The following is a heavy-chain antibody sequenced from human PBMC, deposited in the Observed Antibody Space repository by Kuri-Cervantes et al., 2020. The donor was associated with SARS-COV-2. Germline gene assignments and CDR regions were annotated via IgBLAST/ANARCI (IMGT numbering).Heavy chain of an antibody. CDR2: IRYEGSNR. J-gene: IGHJ4*02. V-gene: IGHV3-30*02. Sequence: GGSLRLSCAASGFTFSSYGMHWVRQAPGKGLEWVAFIRYEGSNRYYADSVKGRFTISRDNSKNTLYLQMNSLGAEDTAVYYSARASVSGYEQIAVAGTGIDYWGQGTLVTVSS. CDR3: ARASVSGYEQIAVAGTGIDY. CDR1: GFTFSSYG. D-gene: IGHD6-19*01.